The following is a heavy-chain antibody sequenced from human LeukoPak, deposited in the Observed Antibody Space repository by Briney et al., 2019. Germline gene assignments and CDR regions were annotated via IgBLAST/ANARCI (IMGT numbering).Heavy chain of an antibody. J-gene: IGHJ4*02. Sequence: GASVKVSCKASGYTFTSYGISWVRQAPGQGLEWMGWISAYNGNTNYAQKLQGRVTMTTDTSTSTAYMELRSLRSDDTAVYYCARDRDSMNDRDEVRGYYDFWSGYSSYYFDYWGQGTLVTVSS. D-gene: IGHD3-3*01. CDR3: ARDRDSMNDRDEVRGYYDFWSGYSSYYFDY. CDR1: GYTFTSYG. CDR2: ISAYNGNT. V-gene: IGHV1-18*01.